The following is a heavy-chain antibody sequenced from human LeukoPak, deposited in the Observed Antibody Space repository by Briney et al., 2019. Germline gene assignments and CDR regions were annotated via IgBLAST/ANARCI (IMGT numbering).Heavy chain of an antibody. D-gene: IGHD5-18*01. CDR3: ARAYTAMVYFDY. CDR1: GGSISSGDYY. Sequence: SETLSLTCTVSGGSISSGDYYWSWIRQPPGKGLEWIGYIYYSGSTNYNPSLKSRVTISVDTSKNQFSLKLSSVTAADTAVYYCARAYTAMVYFDYWGQGTLVTVSS. J-gene: IGHJ4*02. CDR2: IYYSGST. V-gene: IGHV4-61*08.